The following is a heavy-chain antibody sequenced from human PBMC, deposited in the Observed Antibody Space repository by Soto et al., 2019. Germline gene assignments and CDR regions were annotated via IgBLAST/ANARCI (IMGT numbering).Heavy chain of an antibody. J-gene: IGHJ4*02. CDR3: ARQESGYDTTFDY. Sequence: SETLSLTCTVSGGSISSSSYYWGWIRQPPGKGLEWIGSIYYSGSTYYNPSLKSRVTISVDTSKNQFSLKLSSVTAADTAVYYCARQESGYDTTFDYWGQGTLVTVSS. CDR2: IYYSGST. V-gene: IGHV4-39*01. D-gene: IGHD5-12*01. CDR1: GGSISSSSYY.